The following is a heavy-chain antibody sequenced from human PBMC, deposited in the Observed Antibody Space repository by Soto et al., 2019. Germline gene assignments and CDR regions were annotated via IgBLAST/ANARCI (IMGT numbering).Heavy chain of an antibody. J-gene: IGHJ4*02. CDR1: GYTLTELS. D-gene: IGHD3-9*01. CDR2: FDPEDGET. V-gene: IGHV1-24*01. CDR3: ATVPGGVRYFDWLFPYFDY. Sequence: GASVKVSCKVSGYTLTELSMHWVRQAPGKGLEWMGVFDPEDGETIYAQKFQGRVTMTEDTSTDTVYMELSSLRSEDTAVYYCATVPGGVRYFDWLFPYFDYWGQGTLVTVSS.